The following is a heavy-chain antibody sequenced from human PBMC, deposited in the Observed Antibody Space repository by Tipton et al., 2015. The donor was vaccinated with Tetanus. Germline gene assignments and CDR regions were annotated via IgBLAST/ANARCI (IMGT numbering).Heavy chain of an antibody. V-gene: IGHV3-7*01. Sequence: SLRLSYAASGFTFSSYWMSWVRQAPGKGLEWMANIKQDGSEKYYADSVKGRFTISRDNSKNTLYLQMNSLRAEDTAVYYCARGQGVVVAATSPGYWGQGTLVTVSS. J-gene: IGHJ4*02. CDR1: GFTFSSYW. CDR2: IKQDGSEK. D-gene: IGHD2-15*01. CDR3: ARGQGVVVAATSPGY.